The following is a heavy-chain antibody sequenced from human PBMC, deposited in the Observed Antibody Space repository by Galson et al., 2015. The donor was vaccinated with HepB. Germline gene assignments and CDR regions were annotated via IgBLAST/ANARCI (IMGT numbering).Heavy chain of an antibody. J-gene: IGHJ6*02. CDR1: GFTFSGSA. D-gene: IGHD6-13*01. V-gene: IGHV3-73*01. CDR3: TTLMYSSSWYNYYYYYGMDV. CDR2: IRSKANSYAT. Sequence: SLRLSCAASGFTFSGSAMHWVRQASGKGLEWVGRIRSKANSYATAYAASVKGRFTISRDDSKNTAYLQTNSLKTEDTAVYYCTTLMYSSSWYNYYYYYGMDVWGQGTTVTVSS.